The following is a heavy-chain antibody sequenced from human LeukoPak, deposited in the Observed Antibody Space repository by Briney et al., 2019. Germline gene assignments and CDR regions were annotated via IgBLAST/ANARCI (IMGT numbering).Heavy chain of an antibody. V-gene: IGHV4-4*07. CDR2: IYSDGNT. CDR1: GGSISSYY. CDR3: ARFSSSNGNWYPEDN. Sequence: SETLSLTCTVSGGSISSYYWSWIRQPPGKGLEWIGRIYSDGNTNYNPSFKSRVTMSVDTSRNQFTLRLTSVTAADTAVYYCARFSSSNGNWYPEDNWGQGTPVTVSS. D-gene: IGHD6-13*01. J-gene: IGHJ4*02.